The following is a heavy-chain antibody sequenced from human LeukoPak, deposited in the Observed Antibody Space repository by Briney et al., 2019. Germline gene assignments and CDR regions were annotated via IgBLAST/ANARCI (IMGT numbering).Heavy chain of an antibody. CDR3: AKDRSIGTYYTFDS. Sequence: GGTLRLSCAASGFTFNNYAMSWVRQAPGKGLEWVSTVSGSGAIAYYTDSDKGRFTISRDNSKNTLYLQMSSLTAKDTAVYYCAKDRSIGTYYTFDSWGQGTLVTVSS. CDR1: GFTFNNYA. CDR2: VSGSGAIA. J-gene: IGHJ4*02. D-gene: IGHD1-26*01. V-gene: IGHV3-23*01.